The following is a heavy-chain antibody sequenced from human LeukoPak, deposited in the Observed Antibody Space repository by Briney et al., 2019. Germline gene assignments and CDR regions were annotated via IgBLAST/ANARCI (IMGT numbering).Heavy chain of an antibody. Sequence: SETLSLTCTVSGGSLSSYYWNWIRQPPGKGLEWIGYIYYSGSTNYNPSLTRRVTILVDTSKNQYSLKLSSVTAADTAVYYCARRIKHDILTGYYHKYNWFDPWGQGTLVTVSS. V-gene: IGHV4-59*01. J-gene: IGHJ5*02. CDR3: ARRIKHDILTGYYHKYNWFDP. CDR2: IYYSGST. CDR1: GGSLSSYY. D-gene: IGHD3-9*01.